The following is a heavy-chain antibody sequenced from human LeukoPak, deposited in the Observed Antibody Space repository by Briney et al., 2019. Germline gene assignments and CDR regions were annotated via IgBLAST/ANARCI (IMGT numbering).Heavy chain of an antibody. V-gene: IGHV4-59*08. CDR2: ISYSGST. Sequence: SETLSLTCAVSGGSISRYYWSWIRDPPGKGLEWIGYISYSGSTNYNPSLKSRVTILVDTSENQFSLKLSSVTAADTAVYYCARHWGNYNILTDYYSEYYFDYWGQGTLVTVSS. CDR1: GGSISRYY. J-gene: IGHJ4*02. CDR3: ARHWGNYNILTDYYSEYYFDY. D-gene: IGHD3-9*01.